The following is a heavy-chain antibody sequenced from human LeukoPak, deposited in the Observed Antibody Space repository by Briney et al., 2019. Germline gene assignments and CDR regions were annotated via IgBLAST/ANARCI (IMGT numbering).Heavy chain of an antibody. CDR1: SGSITSYY. CDR3: AGAPNQHYFDY. J-gene: IGHJ4*02. CDR2: IYYTGTA. V-gene: IGHV4-59*07. Sequence: SDTLSLTCTVSSGSITSYYWKWIRQSPGKGLEYIGHIYYTGTADYNPSLKSRVTMSVDTSKNQFSLRLMSVTASDTAVYFCAGAPNQHYFDYWGQGTLVAVSS.